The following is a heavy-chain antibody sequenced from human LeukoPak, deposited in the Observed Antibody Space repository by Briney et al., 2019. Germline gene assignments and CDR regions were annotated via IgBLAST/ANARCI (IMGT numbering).Heavy chain of an antibody. CDR1: GGSISSSSYY. CDR2: IYYSGST. Sequence: SETLSLTCTVSGGSISSSSYYWGWIRQPPGKGLEWIGSIYYSGSTYYNPSLKSRVTISVDTSKNQFSLKLSSVTAADTAVYYCARLPGVQWALLFDYWGQGTLVTVSS. J-gene: IGHJ4*02. V-gene: IGHV4-39*01. D-gene: IGHD1-26*01. CDR3: ARLPGVQWALLFDY.